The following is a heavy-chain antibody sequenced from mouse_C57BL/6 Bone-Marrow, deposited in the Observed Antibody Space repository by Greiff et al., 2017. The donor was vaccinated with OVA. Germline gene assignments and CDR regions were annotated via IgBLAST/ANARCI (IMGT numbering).Heavy chain of an antibody. D-gene: IGHD1-1*01. CDR2: IDPSDSYT. J-gene: IGHJ1*03. Sequence: VQLQQSGAELVMPGASVKLSCKASGYTFTSYWMHWVKQRPGQGLEWIGEIDPSDSYTNYNQKFKGKSTLTVDKSSSTAYMQLSSLTSEDSAVYYCARFITTANWYFDVWGTGTTVTVSS. CDR1: GYTFTSYW. V-gene: IGHV1-69*01. CDR3: ARFITTANWYFDV.